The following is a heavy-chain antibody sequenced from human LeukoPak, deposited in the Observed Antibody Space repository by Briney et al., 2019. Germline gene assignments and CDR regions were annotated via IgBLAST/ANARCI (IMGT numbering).Heavy chain of an antibody. J-gene: IGHJ3*02. V-gene: IGHV3-48*03. CDR3: ARIFSGGPTGHAFDI. Sequence: PGGSLRLSCAASEFTFSSYEMNWVRQAPGKGLEWLSYISSTGSTKYYADSVKGRFTISRDNAKNSLYLQMNSLSAEDTAVYYCARIFSGGPTGHAFDIWGQGTMVTVSS. CDR1: EFTFSSYE. D-gene: IGHD2-15*01. CDR2: ISSTGSTK.